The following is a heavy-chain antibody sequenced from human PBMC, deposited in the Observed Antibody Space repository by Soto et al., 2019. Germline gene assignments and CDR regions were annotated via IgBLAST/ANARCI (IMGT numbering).Heavy chain of an antibody. CDR3: ARGGYYYDSSGYYLNYWYFDL. D-gene: IGHD3-22*01. Sequence: QVQLQESGPGLVKPSQTLSLTCTVSGGSISSGGYYWSWIRQHPGKGLEWIGYIYYSGSTYYNPSLKSRVTISVDTSKNQFSLKLSSVTAADTAVYYCARGGYYYDSSGYYLNYWYFDLWGRGTLVTVSS. CDR1: GGSISSGGYY. CDR2: IYYSGST. J-gene: IGHJ2*01. V-gene: IGHV4-31*03.